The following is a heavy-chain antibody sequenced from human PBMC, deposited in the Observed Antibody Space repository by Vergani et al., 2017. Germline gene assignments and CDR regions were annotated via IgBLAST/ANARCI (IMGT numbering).Heavy chain of an antibody. Sequence: QVQLVESGGGVVQPGTSLRLSCVVSGFALNRHAMYWVRQAPGKGLEWVAFIRYDGSNKYYADSVKGRFTISRDNSKNTLYLQMNSLRAEDTAVYYCFIRQQLVGVNWFDPWGQGTLVTVSS. CDR1: GFALNRHA. J-gene: IGHJ5*02. D-gene: IGHD6-13*01. V-gene: IGHV3-30*02. CDR3: FIRQQLVGVNWFDP. CDR2: IRYDGSNK.